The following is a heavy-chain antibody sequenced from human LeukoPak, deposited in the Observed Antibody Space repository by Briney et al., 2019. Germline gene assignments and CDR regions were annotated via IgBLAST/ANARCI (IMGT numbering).Heavy chain of an antibody. CDR3: ARCRRYTSGWCNWLDP. Sequence: HPSETLSLTCTVSGGSISSYYWSWVRQAPGKGLEWVSAISGGDTYYAGSVKGRFTISRDNSKNTLYLQMNSLGAEDTAVYFCARCRRYTSGWCNWLDPWGQGTQVTVSS. D-gene: IGHD6-19*01. CDR2: ISGGDT. J-gene: IGHJ5*02. V-gene: IGHV3-53*01. CDR1: GGSISSYY.